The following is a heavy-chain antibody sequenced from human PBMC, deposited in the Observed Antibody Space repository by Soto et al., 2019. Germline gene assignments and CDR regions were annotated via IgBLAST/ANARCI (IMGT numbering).Heavy chain of an antibody. CDR2: VSTYNGDT. CDR3: ARGYSNRPSCSGRDWFDP. J-gene: IGHJ5*02. D-gene: IGHD2-21*01. CDR1: GYTFTDYG. V-gene: IGHV1-18*01. Sequence: QVYLVQSGAEVKAPGASVRVSCKASGYTFTDYGINWVRQAPGQGLEWMGWVSTYNGDTKYTPKLQGRVTMTTDTSTSTANMELRSLISDDTAIYFCARGYSNRPSCSGRDWFDPWGQRTQVTVSP.